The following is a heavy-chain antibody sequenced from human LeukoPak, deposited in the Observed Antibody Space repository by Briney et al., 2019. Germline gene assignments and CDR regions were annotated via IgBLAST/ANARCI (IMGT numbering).Heavy chain of an antibody. CDR3: AREGDTMVRGAYDY. CDR1: GFTFSSYS. CDR2: FSSSSSYI. J-gene: IGHJ4*02. D-gene: IGHD3-10*01. V-gene: IGHV3-21*01. Sequence: GGSLRLSCAASGFTFSSYSMNWVRQAPGKGLEWVSSFSSSSSYIYYADSVKGRFTISRDNAKNSLYLQMNSLRAEDTAVYYCAREGDTMVRGAYDYWGQGTLVTVSS.